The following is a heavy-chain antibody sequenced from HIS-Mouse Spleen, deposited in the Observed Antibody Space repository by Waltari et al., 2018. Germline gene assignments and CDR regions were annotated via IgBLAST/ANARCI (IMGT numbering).Heavy chain of an antibody. D-gene: IGHD6-19*01. CDR1: GFTFSSYG. CDR2: ISYDGSNK. J-gene: IGHJ4*02. CDR3: AKASSGWLDY. Sequence: QVQLVESGGGVGQPGRSLRLSCAASGFTFSSYGIHWVRQAPGKGLEWVAVISYDGSNKYYADSVKGRFTISRDNSKNTLYLQMNSLRAEDTAVYYCAKASSGWLDYWGQGTLVTVSS. V-gene: IGHV3-30*18.